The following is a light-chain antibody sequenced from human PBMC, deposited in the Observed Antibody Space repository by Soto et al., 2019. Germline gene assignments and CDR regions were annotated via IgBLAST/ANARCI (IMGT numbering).Light chain of an antibody. CDR1: SSDVGAYDF. V-gene: IGLV2-14*03. CDR3: SSYTTSSTRV. J-gene: IGLJ1*01. Sequence: QSALAQPASVSGPPGQSITISCTGTSSDVGAYDFVSWYQQHPDKAPKLMIYEVSNRPSGVSYRFSGSKSVNTATLTISGLQAEDEADYYCSSYTTSSTRVFGTGTKDT. CDR2: EVS.